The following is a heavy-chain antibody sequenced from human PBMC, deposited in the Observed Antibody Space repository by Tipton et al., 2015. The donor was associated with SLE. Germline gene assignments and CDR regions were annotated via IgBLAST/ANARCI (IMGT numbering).Heavy chain of an antibody. CDR1: VGSFSAYY. Sequence: TLSLTCAVYVGSFSAYYWNWIRQPPGKGLEWIGEINHSGSTNYNPSLKSLVTISVDTSKNQFSLKLSSVTAADTAVYYCARDRWEGENYFDYWGQGTLVTVSS. V-gene: IGHV4-34*01. CDR3: ARDRWEGENYFDY. CDR2: INHSGST. D-gene: IGHD1-26*01. J-gene: IGHJ4*02.